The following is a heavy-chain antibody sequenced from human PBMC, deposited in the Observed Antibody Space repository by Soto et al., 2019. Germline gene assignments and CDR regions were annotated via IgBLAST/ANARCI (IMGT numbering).Heavy chain of an antibody. CDR3: ARDQRYSYGYVLPTDYYYYGMDV. V-gene: IGHV4-4*02. CDR2: IYHSGST. CDR1: GGSISSSNW. Sequence: SETLSLTCAVSGGSISSSNWWSWVRQPPGKGLEWIGEIYHSGSTNYNPSLKSRVTISVDKSKNQFSLKLSSVTAADTAVYYCARDQRYSYGYVLPTDYYYYGMDVWGQGTTVTVSS. J-gene: IGHJ6*02. D-gene: IGHD5-18*01.